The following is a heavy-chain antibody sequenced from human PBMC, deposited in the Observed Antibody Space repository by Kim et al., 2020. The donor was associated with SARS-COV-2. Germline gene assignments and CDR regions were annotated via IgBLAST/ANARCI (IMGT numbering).Heavy chain of an antibody. D-gene: IGHD1-1*01. CDR3: TRDVFDGYWN. Sequence: GSTSSAASVMGRFTISRDKSKNTLYLQMNSLRAEDTAVYYCTRDVFDGYWNWGQGTLVTVSS. V-gene: IGHV3-53*01. CDR2: GST. J-gene: IGHJ4*02.